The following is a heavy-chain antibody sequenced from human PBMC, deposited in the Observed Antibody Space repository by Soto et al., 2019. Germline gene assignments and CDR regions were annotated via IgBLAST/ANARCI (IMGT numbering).Heavy chain of an antibody. J-gene: IGHJ6*02. CDR1: GFTFSSYG. Sequence: QVQLVESGGGVVQPGRSLRLSCAASGFTFSSYGMHWVRQAPGKGLEWVAVISYDGSNKYYADSVKGRFTISRDNSKNTLYLQMNSLRAEDTAVYYCAKDLRGDSSSSFLVNGMDVWGQGTTVTVSS. CDR2: ISYDGSNK. V-gene: IGHV3-30*18. CDR3: AKDLRGDSSSSFLVNGMDV. D-gene: IGHD6-6*01.